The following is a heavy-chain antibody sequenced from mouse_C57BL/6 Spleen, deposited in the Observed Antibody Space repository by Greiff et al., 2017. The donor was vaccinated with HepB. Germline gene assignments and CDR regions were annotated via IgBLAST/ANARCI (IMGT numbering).Heavy chain of an antibody. V-gene: IGHV5-17*01. D-gene: IGHD1-1*01. Sequence: EVHLVESGGGLVKPGGSLKLSCAASGFTFSDYGMHWVRQAPEKGLEWVAYISSGSSTIYYADTVKGRFTISRDNAKNTLFLQMTSLRSEDTAMYYCARGGYYGSPFYAMDYWGQGTSVTVSS. CDR2: ISSGSSTI. CDR1: GFTFSDYG. J-gene: IGHJ4*01. CDR3: ARGGYYGSPFYAMDY.